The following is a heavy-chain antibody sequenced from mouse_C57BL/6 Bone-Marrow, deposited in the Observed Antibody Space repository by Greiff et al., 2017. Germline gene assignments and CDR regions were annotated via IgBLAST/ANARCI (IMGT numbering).Heavy chain of an antibody. CDR3: ARDGYWYFDV. J-gene: IGHJ1*03. V-gene: IGHV1-19*01. CDR2: INPYNGGT. D-gene: IGHD2-3*01. CDR1: GYTFTDYY. Sequence: DVKLQESGPVLVKPGASVKMSCKASGYTFTDYYMNWVKQSHGKSLEWIGVINPYNGGTSYNQKFKGKATLTVDKSSSTAYMELNSLTSEDSAVYYCARDGYWYFDVWGTGTTVTVSS.